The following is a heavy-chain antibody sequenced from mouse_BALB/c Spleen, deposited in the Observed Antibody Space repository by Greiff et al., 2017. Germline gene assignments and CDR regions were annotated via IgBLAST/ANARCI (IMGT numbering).Heavy chain of an antibody. Sequence: EVQLQESGAELVKPGASVKLSCTASGFNIKDTYMHWVKQRPEQGLEWIGRIDPANGNTKYDPKFQGKATITADTSSNTAYLQLSSLTSEDTAVYYCAEETGTGLGYWGQGTTLTVSS. V-gene: IGHV14-3*02. CDR3: AEETGTGLGY. CDR2: IDPANGNT. CDR1: GFNIKDTY. J-gene: IGHJ2*01. D-gene: IGHD4-1*01.